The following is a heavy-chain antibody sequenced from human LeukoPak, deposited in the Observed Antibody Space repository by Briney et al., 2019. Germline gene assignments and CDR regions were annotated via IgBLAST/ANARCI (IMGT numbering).Heavy chain of an antibody. CDR1: GFTFTSSS. CDR3: AAVFGSGYYYYFDY. J-gene: IGHJ4*02. CDR2: IAVGSGNT. D-gene: IGHD3-22*01. Sequence: SVKVSCKASGFTFTSSSMQWVRQARGQRLEWTGWIAVGSGNTNYAQRFQGRVTITRDMSTSTAYMELSSLRSEDTAVYYCAAVFGSGYYYYFDYWGRGTLVTVSS. V-gene: IGHV1-58*02.